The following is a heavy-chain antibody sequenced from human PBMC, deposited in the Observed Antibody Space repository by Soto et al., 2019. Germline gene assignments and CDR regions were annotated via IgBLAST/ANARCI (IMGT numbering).Heavy chain of an antibody. D-gene: IGHD6-19*01. V-gene: IGHV3-7*03. Sequence: GGSLRLSCVASGFTFIGSFMGWVRQAPGKGLEWVANINQDGGGTYYVDSVEGRFTISRDNAKDSLYLQMNSLRGEDTAVYYCARYFRGSGRYFFDYWGQGTLVTVSS. CDR2: INQDGGGT. CDR3: ARYFRGSGRYFFDY. J-gene: IGHJ4*02. CDR1: GFTFIGSF.